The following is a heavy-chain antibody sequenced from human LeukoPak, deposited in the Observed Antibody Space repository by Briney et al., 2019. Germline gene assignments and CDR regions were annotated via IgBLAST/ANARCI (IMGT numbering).Heavy chain of an antibody. Sequence: AGSLTLSCAAAGFTVITNDMTWVRQAPGKGLEWVSVLYSDGNTKYAGSVQGRFTISRDNSKNTLYLEMNSLSPDDTAVYYCARGVEPLAANTLAYWGQGTLVTVSS. D-gene: IGHD1-14*01. J-gene: IGHJ4*02. CDR2: LYSDGNT. CDR3: ARGVEPLAANTLAY. V-gene: IGHV3-53*01. CDR1: GFTVITND.